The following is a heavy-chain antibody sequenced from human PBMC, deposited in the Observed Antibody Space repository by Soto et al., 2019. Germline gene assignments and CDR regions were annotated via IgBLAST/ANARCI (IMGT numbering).Heavy chain of an antibody. CDR1: GFTVSNNY. D-gene: IGHD2-8*01. J-gene: IGHJ6*04. CDR3: ARDPGVNWA. CDR2: MYSGGAT. V-gene: IGHV3-66*01. Sequence: EVQLVESGGGLVQPGGSLRLSCFASGFTVSNNYMTWVRQAPGKGLEWVSNMYSGGATYYTESVKSRLTISRDSSTNTLYLQMDNLRAEDTAVYYCARDPGVNWAWGKGTTVTVYS.